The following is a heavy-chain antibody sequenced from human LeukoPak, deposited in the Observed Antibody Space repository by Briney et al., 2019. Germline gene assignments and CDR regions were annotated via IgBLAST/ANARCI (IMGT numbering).Heavy chain of an antibody. CDR3: ARDPRTAYYDSSGYYYPPARYEAYFDY. CDR2: ISAYSGNT. J-gene: IGHJ4*02. D-gene: IGHD3-22*01. CDR1: GYTFTSYG. V-gene: IGHV1-18*01. Sequence: ASVKVSCKASGYTFTSYGISWVRQAPGQGLEWMGWISAYSGNTNYAQKLQGRVTMTTDTSTSTAYMELRSLRSDDTAVYYCARDPRTAYYDSSGYYYPPARYEAYFDYWGQGTLVTVSS.